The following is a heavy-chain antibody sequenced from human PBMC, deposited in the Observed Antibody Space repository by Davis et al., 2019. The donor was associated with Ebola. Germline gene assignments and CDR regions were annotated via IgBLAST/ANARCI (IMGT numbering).Heavy chain of an antibody. D-gene: IGHD3-10*01. CDR3: VRERGPYILGWFEPFDI. J-gene: IGHJ3*02. Sequence: GESLKISCAASGFTFSEYSLSWVRQAPGKGLEWVSSINTGSNYIFYGDSMKGRFTISRDNAQNLLVLQMDSLTAEDTAVYYCVRERGPYILGWFEPFDIWGQGTRVTVSS. CDR1: GFTFSEYS. CDR2: INTGSNYI. V-gene: IGHV3-21*01.